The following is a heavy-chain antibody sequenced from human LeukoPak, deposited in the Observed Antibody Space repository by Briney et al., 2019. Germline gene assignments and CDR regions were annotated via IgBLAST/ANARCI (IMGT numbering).Heavy chain of an antibody. J-gene: IGHJ4*02. CDR2: IYYSGST. Sequence: SETLSLTCTVSGGSISSYYWSWIRQPPGKGLEWIGYIYYSGSTNYNPSLKSRVTISVDTSKNQFSLKLSSVTAADTAVYYCARQYPPYYFDYWGQGTLVTVS. CDR1: GGSISSYY. V-gene: IGHV4-59*08. CDR3: ARQYPPYYFDY.